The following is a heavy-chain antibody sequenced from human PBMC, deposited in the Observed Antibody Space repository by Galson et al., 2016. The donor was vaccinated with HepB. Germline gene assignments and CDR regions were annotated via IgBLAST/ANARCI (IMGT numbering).Heavy chain of an antibody. CDR2: ISYDGSNK. Sequence: SLRLSCAASGFTFSSYAMHWVRQAPGKGLEWVAVISYDGSNKYYADSVKGRFTISRDNSKNTLYLQMNSLRAVDTAVYYCARDSSGWYGIFDYWGQGTLVTVSS. J-gene: IGHJ4*02. CDR1: GFTFSSYA. CDR3: ARDSSGWYGIFDY. D-gene: IGHD6-19*01. V-gene: IGHV3-30*04.